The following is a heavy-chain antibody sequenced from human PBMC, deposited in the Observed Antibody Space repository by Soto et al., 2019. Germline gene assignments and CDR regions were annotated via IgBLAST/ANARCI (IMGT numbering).Heavy chain of an antibody. D-gene: IGHD6-19*01. Sequence: GGSLRLSCAASGFTFSSYAMSWVRQAPGKGLEWVSAISGSGGSTYYADSVKGRFTISRDNSKNTLYLQMNSLRAEDTAVYYCAKTIKRSYSSGWYFDYWGQGTLVTVSS. CDR2: ISGSGGST. CDR1: GFTFSSYA. J-gene: IGHJ4*02. CDR3: AKTIKRSYSSGWYFDY. V-gene: IGHV3-23*01.